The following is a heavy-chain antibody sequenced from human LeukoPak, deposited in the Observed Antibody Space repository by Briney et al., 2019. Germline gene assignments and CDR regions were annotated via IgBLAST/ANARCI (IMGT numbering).Heavy chain of an antibody. D-gene: IGHD3-10*01. CDR2: IYSSGST. CDR3: ARVGTVDYYGSGVFDY. V-gene: IGHV4-4*07. J-gene: IGHJ4*02. CDR1: DGSISSYY. Sequence: SETLSLTCTVSDGSISSYYWTWIRQPAGKGLEWIGRIYSSGSTNYNPSLKSRVTMSVDMSKNQFSLKLSSVTAADTAVYYCARVGTVDYYGSGVFDYWGQGTLVTVSS.